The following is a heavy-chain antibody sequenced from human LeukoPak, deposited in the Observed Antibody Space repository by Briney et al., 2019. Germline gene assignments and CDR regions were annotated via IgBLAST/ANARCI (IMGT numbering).Heavy chain of an antibody. CDR1: GGSISSYY. J-gene: IGHJ4*02. CDR3: ATATISSVDY. V-gene: IGHV4-59*01. CDR2: IYYSGST. Sequence: SETLSLTCTVSGGSISSYYWSWIRQPPGKGLEWIGYIYYSGSTNYNPSLKSRVTISVDTSKNQFSLKLSSVTPADTAVYYCATATISSVDYWGQGTLVTVSS. D-gene: IGHD2-15*01.